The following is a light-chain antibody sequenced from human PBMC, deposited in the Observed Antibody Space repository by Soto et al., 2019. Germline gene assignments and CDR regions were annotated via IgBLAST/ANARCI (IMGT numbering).Light chain of an antibody. CDR3: QQSYSTPRT. CDR2: AAS. J-gene: IGKJ4*01. CDR1: QSISSY. Sequence: DIQSTQSPASLSGAVGDIVTITCRASQSISSYLNWYQQKPGKAPKLLIYAASSLQSGVPSRFSGSGSGTDFTLTISSLQPEDFATYYCQQSYSTPRTFGGGTKVDIK. V-gene: IGKV1-39*01.